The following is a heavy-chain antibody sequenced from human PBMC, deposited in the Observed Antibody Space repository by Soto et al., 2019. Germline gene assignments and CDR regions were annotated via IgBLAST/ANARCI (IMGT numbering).Heavy chain of an antibody. J-gene: IGHJ4*02. CDR1: GFTFSNAW. D-gene: IGHD3-9*01. CDR3: TTDPRNYDILTGYYPDY. V-gene: IGHV3-15*07. CDR2: IKSKTDGGTT. Sequence: GGSLRLSCAASGFTFSNAWMNWVRQAPGKGLEWVGRIKSKTDGGTTDYAAPVKGRFTISRDDSKNTLYLQMNSLKTEDTAVYYCTTDPRNYDILTGYYPDYWGQGTLVTVSS.